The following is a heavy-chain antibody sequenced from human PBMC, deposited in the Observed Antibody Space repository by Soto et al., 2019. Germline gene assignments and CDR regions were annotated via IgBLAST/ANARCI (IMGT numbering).Heavy chain of an antibody. V-gene: IGHV4-61*01. D-gene: IGHD6-19*01. Sequence: TSETLSLTCTVSGGSVSSGSYYWSWIRQPPGKGLEWIGYIYYSGSTNYNPSLKSRVTISVDTSKNQFSLKLNSVTAADTAVYYCARDSGQWRGGTNWLDPWGQGTLVTVSS. CDR1: GGSVSSGSYY. J-gene: IGHJ5*02. CDR3: ARDSGQWRGGTNWLDP. CDR2: IYYSGST.